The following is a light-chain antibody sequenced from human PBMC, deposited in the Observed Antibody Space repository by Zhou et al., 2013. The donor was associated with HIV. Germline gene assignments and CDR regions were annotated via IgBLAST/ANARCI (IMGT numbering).Light chain of an antibody. CDR3: QQYYSYSRP. CDR2: KAS. J-gene: IGKJ1*01. Sequence: IQMTQSPSTLSASVGDRVTITCRASQSISSWVAWYQQKPGKVPKLLIYKASSLESGVPSRFSGSGSGTEFTLTISSLQPDDFATYYCQQYYSYSRPFGQGTKVEIK. V-gene: IGKV1-5*03. CDR1: QSISSW.